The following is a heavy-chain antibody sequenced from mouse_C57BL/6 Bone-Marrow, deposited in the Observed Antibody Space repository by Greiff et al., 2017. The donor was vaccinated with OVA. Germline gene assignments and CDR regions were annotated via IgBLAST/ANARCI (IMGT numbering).Heavy chain of an antibody. CDR2: IDPENGDT. CDR1: GFNIKDDY. J-gene: IGHJ2*01. Sequence: VQLQQSGAELVRPGASVKLSCTASGFNIKDDYMHWVKQRPEQGPEWIGWIDPENGDTEYASKFQGKATITADTSSNTAYLQLSSLTSEDTAVYYCTTGVLRSVADYFDYWGQGTTLTVSS. V-gene: IGHV14-4*01. CDR3: TTGVLRSVADYFDY. D-gene: IGHD1-1*01.